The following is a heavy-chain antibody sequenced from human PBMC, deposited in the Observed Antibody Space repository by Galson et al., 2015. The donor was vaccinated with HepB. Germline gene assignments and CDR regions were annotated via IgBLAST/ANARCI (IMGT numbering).Heavy chain of an antibody. CDR3: ARAYRLRGYAYGSAPDY. Sequence: SCKASGYTFSSYVIHWVRQAPGQRLEWMGWINAGNGDTKYSQKFQGRSAIIRDTSASTIYMELSSLRAEDTAVYYCARAYRLRGYAYGSAPDYWGQGTLVSVSS. V-gene: IGHV1-3*01. CDR2: INAGNGDT. CDR1: GYTFSSYV. J-gene: IGHJ4*02. D-gene: IGHD5-18*01.